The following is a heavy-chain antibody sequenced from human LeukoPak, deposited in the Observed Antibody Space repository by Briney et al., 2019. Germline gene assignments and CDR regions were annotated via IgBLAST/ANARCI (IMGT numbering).Heavy chain of an antibody. D-gene: IGHD5-12*01. CDR2: INHSGST. V-gene: IGHV4-34*01. CDR3: ARVDIGNNWCFDP. Sequence: SETLSLTCAVYGGSFSGYYWSWIRQPPGKGLEWIGEINHSGSTNYNPSLKSRVTISVDTSKNQFSLKLSSVAAADTAVYYCARVDIGNNWCFDPWGQGTLVTVSS. J-gene: IGHJ5*02. CDR1: GGSFSGYY.